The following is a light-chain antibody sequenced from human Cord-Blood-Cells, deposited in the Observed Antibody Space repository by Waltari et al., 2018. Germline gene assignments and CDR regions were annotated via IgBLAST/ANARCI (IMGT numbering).Light chain of an antibody. CDR2: DAS. CDR1: QSISSW. V-gene: IGKV1-5*01. CDR3: QQYNSYTIT. Sequence: DIQMTQSPSTLSASVGDRVTITCRASQSISSWLAWYQQKPGKAPKLLIYDASSLESGVPSRCSGSGSGTEFTLTSSSLQPDDFATYYCQQYNSYTITFGQGTRLEIK. J-gene: IGKJ5*01.